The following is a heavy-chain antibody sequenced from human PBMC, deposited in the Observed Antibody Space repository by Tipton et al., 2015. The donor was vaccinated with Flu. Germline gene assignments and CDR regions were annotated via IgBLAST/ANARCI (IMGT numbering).Heavy chain of an antibody. CDR3: ARGSRDIRDAFDI. V-gene: IGHV4-39*07. J-gene: IGHJ3*02. Sequence: GASMKKSNHYWGWIRQPPGKGLEWIGSIYFSGTPYYSPSLESRVTISEDTSKNQFSLTVIGVTAADTAMYYCARGSRDIRDAFDIWGQGTMVTASS. D-gene: IGHD2-15*01. CDR2: IYFSGTP. CDR1: GASMKKSNHY.